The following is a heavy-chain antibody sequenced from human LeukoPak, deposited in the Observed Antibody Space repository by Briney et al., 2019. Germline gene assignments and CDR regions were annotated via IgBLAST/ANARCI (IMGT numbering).Heavy chain of an antibody. CDR1: GYTFTSYD. CDR3: ARAHERQIWSSGVDY. CDR2: MNPNSGNT. Sequence: ASVTVSCKASGYTFTSYDINWVRQATAQGLERMGWMNPNSGNTGYAQKFQGRVSITRNTSITTAYMELSRLRSEDTAVYYWARAHERQIWSSGVDYWGQGTLVTVSS. J-gene: IGHJ4*02. V-gene: IGHV1-8*03. D-gene: IGHD5-18*01.